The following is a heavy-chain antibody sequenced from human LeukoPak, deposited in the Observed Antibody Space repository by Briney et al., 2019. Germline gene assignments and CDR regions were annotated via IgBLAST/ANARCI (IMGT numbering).Heavy chain of an antibody. CDR1: GGSLSSYY. J-gene: IGHJ4*02. D-gene: IGHD6-6*01. CDR2: IYYSGST. V-gene: IGHV4-59*01. Sequence: SETLSLTCTVSGGSLSSYYWSWIRQPPGKGLEWIGYIYYSGSTDYNPSLKSRVTISVDTSKNQFSLKLSSVTAADTAVYYCARLYSSSSGLGYFDYWGQGTLVTVSS. CDR3: ARLYSSSSGLGYFDY.